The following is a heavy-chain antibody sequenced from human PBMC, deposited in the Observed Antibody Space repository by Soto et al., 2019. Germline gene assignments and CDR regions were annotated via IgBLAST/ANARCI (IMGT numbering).Heavy chain of an antibody. CDR2: ISAYNGNT. J-gene: IGHJ6*02. CDR3: ARVLVPLENFYYYYGMDV. D-gene: IGHD3-3*01. V-gene: IGHV1-18*01. CDR1: GYTFTNYG. Sequence: GASVKVSCKASGYTFTNYGISWVRQAPGQGLEWMGWISAYNGNTNYAQKLQGRVTMTTDTSTSTAYMELRSLRSDDTAVYYCARVLVPLENFYYYYGMDVWGQGTTVTVSS.